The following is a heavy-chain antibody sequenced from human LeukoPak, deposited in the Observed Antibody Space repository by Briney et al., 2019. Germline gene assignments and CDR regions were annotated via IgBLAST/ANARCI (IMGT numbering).Heavy chain of an antibody. V-gene: IGHV3-20*04. CDR1: GFTFDDYG. D-gene: IGHD3-10*01. Sequence: GGSLRLSCAASGFTFDDYGMSWVRQAPGKGLEWVSAINWNGGSTGYTDSVKGRFTISRDNAKNSLYLQMNSLRAEDTALYYCARDGGITMVHLYYWYFDLWGRGTLVTVSS. CDR3: ARDGGITMVHLYYWYFDL. J-gene: IGHJ2*01. CDR2: INWNGGST.